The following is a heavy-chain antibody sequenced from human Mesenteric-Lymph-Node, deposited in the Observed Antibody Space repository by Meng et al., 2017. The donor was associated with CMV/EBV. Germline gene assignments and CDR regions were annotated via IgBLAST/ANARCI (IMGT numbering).Heavy chain of an antibody. CDR2: IFHSGTT. J-gene: IGHJ3*02. CDR3: ARGVYYYGSGSHDAFDI. CDR1: GVSISSSGYY. D-gene: IGHD3-10*01. Sequence: SETLSLTCTVSGVSISSSGYYWGWIRQPPGKGLEWIGNIFHSGTTYYNPSLESRVTISVDTSRNQFSLKVTYVSAADTAVYYCARGVYYYGSGSHDAFDIWGQGTMVTVSS. V-gene: IGHV4-39*01.